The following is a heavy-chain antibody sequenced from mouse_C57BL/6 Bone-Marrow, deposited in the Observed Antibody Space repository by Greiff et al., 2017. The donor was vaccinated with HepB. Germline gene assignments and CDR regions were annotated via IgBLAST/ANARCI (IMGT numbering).Heavy chain of an antibody. CDR2: IHPNSGST. CDR1: GYTFTSYW. J-gene: IGHJ4*01. V-gene: IGHV1-64*01. CDR3: ARCGSSYDYYAMDY. D-gene: IGHD1-1*01. Sequence: QVHVKQPGAELVKPGASVKLSCKASGYTFTSYWMHWVKQRPGQGLEWIGMIHPNSGSTNYNEKFKSKATLTVDKSSSTAYMQLSSLTSEDSAVYYCARCGSSYDYYAMDYWGQGTSVTVSS.